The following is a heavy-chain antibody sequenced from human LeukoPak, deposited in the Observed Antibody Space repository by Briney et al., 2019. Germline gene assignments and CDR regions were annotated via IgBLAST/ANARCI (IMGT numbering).Heavy chain of an antibody. CDR3: AKDISQGYTYGFIEQDF. J-gene: IGHJ4*02. V-gene: IGHV3-23*01. Sequence: GGSLRLPCAASGFTFSTYAMSWVRQAPGKGLEWVSAISGDDGSTYYADSLKGRFTISRDNSKNTLYLQMNSLRAEDTAVYYCAKDISQGYTYGFIEQDFWGQGTPVTVSS. CDR1: GFTFSTYA. D-gene: IGHD5-18*01. CDR2: ISGDDGST.